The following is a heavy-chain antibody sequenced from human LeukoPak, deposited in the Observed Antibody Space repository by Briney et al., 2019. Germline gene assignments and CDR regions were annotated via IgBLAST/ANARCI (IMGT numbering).Heavy chain of an antibody. Sequence: GGSLRLSCAASGFTFRTCGMNGVREAPGKGLEGGSDISSSGTTISYAQSVKGRCTITRDNAQTSLPLHMNTLRADDTAVYYCAKDGGTHFDHWGQGTLVTVSS. CDR3: AKDGGTHFDH. D-gene: IGHD1-26*01. CDR2: ISSSGTTI. V-gene: IGHV3-48*01. J-gene: IGHJ4*02. CDR1: GFTFRTCG.